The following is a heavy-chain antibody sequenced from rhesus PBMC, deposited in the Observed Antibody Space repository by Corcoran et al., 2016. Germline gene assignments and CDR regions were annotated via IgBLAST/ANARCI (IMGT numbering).Heavy chain of an antibody. D-gene: IGHD2-2*01. CDR3: ARGCTSTTCLDY. Sequence: QVQLQASGPGLVKPAETLSLTCAVSVGSFSRFCWRWLRHPPGKGLEWIGEINGNSGSTNYNPSLKSRVTISKDASKNQISLKLSSVTAADTAVYYCARGCTSTTCLDYWGQGVLVTVSS. CDR2: INGNSGST. CDR1: VGSFSRFC. V-gene: IGHV4-80*01. J-gene: IGHJ4*01.